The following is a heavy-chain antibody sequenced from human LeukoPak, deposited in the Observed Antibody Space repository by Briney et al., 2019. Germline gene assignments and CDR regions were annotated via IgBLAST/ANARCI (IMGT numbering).Heavy chain of an antibody. CDR1: GFTFSSYG. D-gene: IGHD6-19*01. CDR3: AKPPVAGRPWYYFDS. J-gene: IGHJ4*02. Sequence: PGGSLRLSCAASGFTFSSYGMHWVRQAPGKGLEWVAVISYDGGNQYYADSVKGRFSISRDNSKNTLYLQVNSLRAEDTAVYYCAKPPVAGRPWYYFDSWGQGTLVTVSS. CDR2: ISYDGGNQ. V-gene: IGHV3-30*18.